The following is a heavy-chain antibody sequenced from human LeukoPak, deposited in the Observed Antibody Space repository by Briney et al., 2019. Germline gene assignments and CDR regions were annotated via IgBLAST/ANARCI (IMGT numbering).Heavy chain of an antibody. CDR1: GYTFTGYY. CDR2: ISAYNGNT. Sequence: ASVKVSCKASGYTFTGYYMHWVRQAPGQGLEWMGWISAYNGNTNYAQKLQDRVTMTTDTSTSTAYMELRSLRSDDTAVYYCARLGGSGSYSDNWSDPWGQGTLVTVSS. CDR3: ARLGGSGSYSDNWSDP. D-gene: IGHD3-10*01. J-gene: IGHJ5*02. V-gene: IGHV1-18*04.